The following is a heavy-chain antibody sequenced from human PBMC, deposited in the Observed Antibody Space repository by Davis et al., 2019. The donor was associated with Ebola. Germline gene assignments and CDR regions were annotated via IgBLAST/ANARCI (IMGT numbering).Heavy chain of an antibody. CDR2: INPKSGGT. D-gene: IGHD2-8*02. CDR3: ASTDAGLDY. Sequence: ASVTVSCKASGYTFTGYYMHWVRQAPGQGLEWMGRINPKSGGTNYAQTFQGRVTMTRDTSISTAYMELSSLRSDDTAVYYCASTDAGLDYWGQGTLVTVSS. CDR1: GYTFTGYY. V-gene: IGHV1-2*06. J-gene: IGHJ4*02.